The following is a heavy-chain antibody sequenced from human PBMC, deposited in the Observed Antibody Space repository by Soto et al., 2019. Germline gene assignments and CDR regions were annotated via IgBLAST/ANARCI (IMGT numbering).Heavy chain of an antibody. V-gene: IGHV3-74*01. CDR3: ASDREVVTAILGY. J-gene: IGHJ4*02. CDR1: GFTFSSYW. CDR2: INSDGSST. D-gene: IGHD2-21*02. Sequence: EVQLVESGGGLVQPGGSLRLSCAASGFTFSSYWMHWVRQAPGKGLVWVSRINSDGSSTSYADSVKGRFTISRDNAKNTLYLQMYSLRAEDTAMFYCASDREVVTAILGYWGQGTLVTVSS.